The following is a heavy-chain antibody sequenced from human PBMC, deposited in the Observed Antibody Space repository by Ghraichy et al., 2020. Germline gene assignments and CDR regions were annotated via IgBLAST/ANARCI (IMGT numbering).Heavy chain of an antibody. J-gene: IGHJ4*02. Sequence: AKIKQDGSEKYYVDSVKGRFTISRDNAKNSLYLQMNSLRAEDTAVYYCAKSIAVAGTWDFWGQG. CDR3: AKSIAVAGTWDF. V-gene: IGHV3-7*01. CDR2: IKQDGSEK. D-gene: IGHD6-19*01.